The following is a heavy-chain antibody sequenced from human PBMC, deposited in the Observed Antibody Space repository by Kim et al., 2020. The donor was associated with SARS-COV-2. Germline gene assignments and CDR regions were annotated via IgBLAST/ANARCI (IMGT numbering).Heavy chain of an antibody. D-gene: IGHD5-12*01. CDR1: GFTFSNYY. CDR2: ISSSSSDT. V-gene: IGHV3-11*06. J-gene: IGHJ4*02. Sequence: GGSLRLSCAASGFTFSNYYMSWIRQAPGKGLEWVSYISSSSSDTNYADSVKGRFTISRDNAKNSLYLQMSSLRDEDTALYYCARALYRGYDPTYWGQGTLVTVSS. CDR3: ARALYRGYDPTY.